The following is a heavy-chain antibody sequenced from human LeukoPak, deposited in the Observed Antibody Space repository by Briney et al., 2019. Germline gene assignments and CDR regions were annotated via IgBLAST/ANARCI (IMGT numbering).Heavy chain of an antibody. V-gene: IGHV3-23*01. J-gene: IGHJ3*02. D-gene: IGHD3-3*01. CDR3: AKTIFGVTHAFDI. Sequence: GGSLKLSCAASGFTFSNYALSWVRQAPGKGLEWVSAVSDDGVRSYYAESVKVRFTTSRDNSKNTLYLQMDNLRAEDTAVYYCAKTIFGVTHAFDIWGQGTLATVSS. CDR2: VSDDGVRS. CDR1: GFTFSNYA.